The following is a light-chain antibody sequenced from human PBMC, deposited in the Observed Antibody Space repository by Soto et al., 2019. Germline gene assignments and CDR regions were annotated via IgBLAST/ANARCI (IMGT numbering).Light chain of an antibody. CDR2: GAS. V-gene: IGKV3-20*01. CDR3: QQYHTTPWT. J-gene: IGKJ1*01. CDR1: QSVSTS. Sequence: EIVLTQSPGTLSLSAGESASLSCRASQSVSTSVAWYQQKPDQAPRLLLYGASSWATGIPDRFSGSGSGTDFTLTINRLEPEDFAVYYCQQYHTTPWTFGRGTKVEVK.